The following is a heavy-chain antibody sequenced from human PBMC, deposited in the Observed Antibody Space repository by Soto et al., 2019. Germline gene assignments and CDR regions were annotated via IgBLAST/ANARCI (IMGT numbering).Heavy chain of an antibody. CDR2: IKHDGSEK. CDR3: ATVDITGNMRRLFPY. J-gene: IGHJ4*02. D-gene: IGHD1-20*01. V-gene: IGHV3-7*05. Sequence: GGSLRLSCAASGLTFSNYWMSWVRQAPGKGLECVANIKHDGSEKSYADSVRGRFTISRDNARNSLSLQMSSLRAEDMAMYYCATVDITGNMRRLFPYWGQGTLVTVSS. CDR1: GLTFSNYW.